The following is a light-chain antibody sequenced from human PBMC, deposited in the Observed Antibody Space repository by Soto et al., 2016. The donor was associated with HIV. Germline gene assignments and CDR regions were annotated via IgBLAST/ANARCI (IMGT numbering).Light chain of an antibody. V-gene: IGKV1-5*03. CDR3: QQYNSYPWT. CDR1: PSINKW. J-gene: IGKJ1*01. CDR2: KAS. Sequence: DIRMTQSPSTLSASLGDRVTITCRASPSINKWLAWYQQKPGKAPNLLIYKASTSQSGVPSTFSGSGSGTEFTLIISSLQPDDFATYYCQQYNSYPWTFGQGTKVEIK.